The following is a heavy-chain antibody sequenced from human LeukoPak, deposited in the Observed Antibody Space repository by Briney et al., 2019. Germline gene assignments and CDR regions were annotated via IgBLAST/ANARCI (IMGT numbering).Heavy chain of an antibody. CDR3: AKKNTGWYYYMDV. CDR2: ISGSGGST. D-gene: IGHD1/OR15-1a*01. J-gene: IGHJ6*03. Sequence: GGTLRLSCAASGFTFSSYGMSWVRQAPGKGLEWVSAISGSGGSTYYADSVKGRFTISRDNSRNTLYLQMNSLRAEDTAVYYCAKKNTGWYYYMDVWGKGTTVTISS. V-gene: IGHV3-23*01. CDR1: GFTFSSYG.